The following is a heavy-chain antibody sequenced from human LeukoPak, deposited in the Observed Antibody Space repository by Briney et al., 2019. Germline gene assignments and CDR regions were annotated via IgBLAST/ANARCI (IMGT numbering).Heavy chain of an antibody. CDR3: ARTRMITFGGVIAPYYFDY. Sequence: GGSLRLSRAASGFTFSSYAMHWVRQAPGKGLEYVSAISSNGGSTYYANSVKGRFTISRDNSKNTLYLQMGSLRAEDMAVYYCARTRMITFGGVIAPYYFDYWGQGTLVTVSS. CDR2: ISSNGGST. D-gene: IGHD3-16*02. CDR1: GFTFSSYA. J-gene: IGHJ4*02. V-gene: IGHV3-64*01.